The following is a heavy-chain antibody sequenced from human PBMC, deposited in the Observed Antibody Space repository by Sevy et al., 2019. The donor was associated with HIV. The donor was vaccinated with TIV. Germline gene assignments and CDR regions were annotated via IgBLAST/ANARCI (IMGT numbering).Heavy chain of an antibody. CDR2: LSFGCGKI. CDR1: GFDFSIYS. Sequence: WGSLRLSCAASGFDFSIYSMRWVRQAPGKGLEWVSTLSFGCGKINYADSVKGRFTISRDNSKSSVYLQMNNMRVEDTAVYYCAREGCTKPHDYWGQGTLVTVSS. V-gene: IGHV3-23*01. CDR3: AREGCTKPHDY. J-gene: IGHJ4*02. D-gene: IGHD2-8*01.